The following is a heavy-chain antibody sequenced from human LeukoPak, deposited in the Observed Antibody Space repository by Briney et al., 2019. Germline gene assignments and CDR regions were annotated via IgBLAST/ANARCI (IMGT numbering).Heavy chain of an antibody. CDR1: GFTFNTYA. V-gene: IGHV3-23*01. CDR3: AKGSTSFWYFDL. CDR2: ISGRDGST. J-gene: IGHJ2*01. Sequence: GGSLRLSCAASGFTFNTYAMSWVRQAPEGGLEWVSAISGRDGSTFYANSVRGRFTISSDTSKNTLYLQMSTLRAEDTAVYYCAKGSTSFWYFDLWGRGTLVTVSS. D-gene: IGHD4-11*01.